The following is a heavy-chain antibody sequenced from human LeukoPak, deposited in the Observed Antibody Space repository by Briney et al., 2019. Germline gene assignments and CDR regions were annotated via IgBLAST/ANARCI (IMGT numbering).Heavy chain of an antibody. Sequence: NPGGSLTLSCEDSGFTLRSYEMKWICQRPRKGLGWIATAFFIGNTYYNPSLMCRATISIDTSKHQFYLKLSSVTAAPTAGHSITRLPGFVTAPRYFDVWGRGTLVTVSS. CDR3: TRLPGFVTAPRYFDV. CDR2: AFFIGNT. D-gene: IGHD3-16*02. J-gene: IGHJ2*01. CDR1: GFTLRSYE. V-gene: IGHV4-38-2*01.